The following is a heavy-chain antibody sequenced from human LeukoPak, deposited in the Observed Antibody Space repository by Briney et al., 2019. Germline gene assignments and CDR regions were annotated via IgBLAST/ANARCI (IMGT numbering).Heavy chain of an antibody. CDR3: ARDRRPRITMIVVVIPQSPNY. CDR2: ISYDGSNK. V-gene: IGHV3-30-3*01. D-gene: IGHD3-22*01. CDR1: GFTFSSCA. Sequence: GGSLRLSCAASGFTFSSCAMHWVRQAPGKGLEWVAVISYDGSNKYYADSVKGRFTISRDNSKNTLYLQMNSLRAEDTAVYYCARDRRPRITMIVVVIPQSPNYWGQGTLVTVSS. J-gene: IGHJ4*02.